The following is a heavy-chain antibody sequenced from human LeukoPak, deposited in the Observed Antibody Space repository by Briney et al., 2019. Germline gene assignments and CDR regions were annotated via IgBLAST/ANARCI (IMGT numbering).Heavy chain of an antibody. D-gene: IGHD4-23*01. CDR3: AAEIYGGNTDCCTFDF. CDR2: IGVGGGNT. V-gene: IGHV1-58*01. CDR1: GFTFSRSA. J-gene: IGHJ3*01. Sequence: ASVTVSCKTSGFTFSRSAVQWVRQARGQGLEWIGWIGVGGGNTNYAQRVQDRVTITRDMSTRTAYMELSSLRSEDTAVYYCAAEIYGGNTDCCTFDFWGPGTPVTVSS.